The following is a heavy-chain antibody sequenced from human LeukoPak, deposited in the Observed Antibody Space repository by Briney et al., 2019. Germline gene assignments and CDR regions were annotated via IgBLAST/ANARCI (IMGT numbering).Heavy chain of an antibody. CDR2: IRYDGSDK. CDR1: GLNFTNYD. Sequence: GGPLRLSCGAFGLNFTNYDMHWVRQAPGKGLEWVAFIRYDGSDKYYADSVKGRFTISRDNSKNTLYLQMNSLRTEDTAVYYCAKGDTSWGQGTLVTVSS. CDR3: AKGDTS. V-gene: IGHV3-30*02. J-gene: IGHJ5*02. D-gene: IGHD2-21*02.